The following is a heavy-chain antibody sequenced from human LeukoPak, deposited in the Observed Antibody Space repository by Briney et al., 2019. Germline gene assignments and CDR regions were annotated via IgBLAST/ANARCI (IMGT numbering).Heavy chain of an antibody. V-gene: IGHV1-8*02. CDR2: MNPNSGNT. CDR1: GYTFTGYY. CDR3: ASTAEYGDYQGY. Sequence: ASVKVSCKASGYTFTGYYMHWVRQAPGQGLEWMGWMNPNSGNTGYAQKFQGRVTMTRDMSTSTVYMELSSLRSEDTAVYYCASTAEYGDYQGYWGQGTLVTVSS. J-gene: IGHJ4*02. D-gene: IGHD4-17*01.